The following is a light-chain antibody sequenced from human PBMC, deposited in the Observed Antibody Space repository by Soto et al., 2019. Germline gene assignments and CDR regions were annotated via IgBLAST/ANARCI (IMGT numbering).Light chain of an antibody. V-gene: IGKV3-15*01. CDR2: RAS. J-gene: IGKJ4*01. CDR1: QSINSN. CDR3: QQYNNWPRAT. Sequence: IVMTQSPATLSVSPGERVTLSCRASQSINSNLAWYQQKLGQPPRLLMFRASIRATGFPARFSGSGSGTEFNITISSLQSEDSAVYYCQQYNNWPRATFGGGTKVEIK.